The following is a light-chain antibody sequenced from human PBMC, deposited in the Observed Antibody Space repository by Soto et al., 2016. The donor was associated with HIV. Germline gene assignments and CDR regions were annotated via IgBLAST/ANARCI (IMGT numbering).Light chain of an antibody. V-gene: IGKV1-8*01. CDR2: AS. Sequence: ASTLQSGVPSRFSGSGSGTDFTLTITCLQSEDFAIYYCQQYYSNVALSFGGGTKVEI. J-gene: IGKJ4*01. CDR3: QQYYSNVALS.